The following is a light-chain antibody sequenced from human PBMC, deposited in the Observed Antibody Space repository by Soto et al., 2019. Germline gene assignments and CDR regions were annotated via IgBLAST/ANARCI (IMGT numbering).Light chain of an antibody. CDR1: QSIGSW. J-gene: IGKJ1*01. V-gene: IGKV1-5*01. CDR3: QQYSTYTPRT. CDR2: DAS. Sequence: DIQITQSPSTLAPSVRDRGTITCPVSQSIGSWLAWYQQKPGTAPQVLIYDASSLDSGVPSRFSGSGSGTEFTLTISSLQPDDFATYYCQQYSTYTPRTFGQGTKVDI.